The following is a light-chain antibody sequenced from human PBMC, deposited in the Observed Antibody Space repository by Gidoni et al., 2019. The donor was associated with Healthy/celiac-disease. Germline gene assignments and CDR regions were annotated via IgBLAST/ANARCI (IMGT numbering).Light chain of an antibody. J-gene: IGKJ4*01. CDR1: QSASSH. CDR3: QQYNNWPPLT. CDR2: GAS. V-gene: IGKV3-15*01. Sequence: DIVMTQSPATLSVSPGERATLSGRASQSASSHLAWYQQKPGQAPRPLIYGASTRATGIPARFSGSGSGTEVTLTISSLQSEDFAVYYCQQYNNWPPLTFGGGTKVEIK.